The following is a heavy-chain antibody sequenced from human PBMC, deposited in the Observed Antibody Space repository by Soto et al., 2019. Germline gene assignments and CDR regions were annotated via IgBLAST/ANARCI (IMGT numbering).Heavy chain of an antibody. V-gene: IGHV4-31*03. CDR2: IYYSGST. CDR1: GGSISSGGYY. D-gene: IGHD2-2*02. Sequence: SETLSLTCTVSGGSISSGGYYLSWIRQHPGKGLEWIGYIYYSGSTYYNPSLKSRVTISVDTSKNQFSLKLSSVTAADTAVYYCAAVPAAIFYWFDPWGQGTLVTVSS. J-gene: IGHJ5*02. CDR3: AAVPAAIFYWFDP.